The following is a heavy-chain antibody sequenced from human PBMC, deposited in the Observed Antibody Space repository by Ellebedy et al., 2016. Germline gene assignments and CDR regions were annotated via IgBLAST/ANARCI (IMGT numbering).Heavy chain of an antibody. CDR3: RQGHYANY. CDR2: IKQDGSEK. Sequence: GESLKISXAASGFTFSSYWMSWVRQAPGKGLEWVANIKQDGSEKYYVDSVKGRFTMSRDIPKNTVYLQMNRLRAEDTAVYYCRQGHYANYWGQGTLVTVSS. D-gene: IGHD4-17*01. CDR1: GFTFSSYW. J-gene: IGHJ4*02. V-gene: IGHV3-7*03.